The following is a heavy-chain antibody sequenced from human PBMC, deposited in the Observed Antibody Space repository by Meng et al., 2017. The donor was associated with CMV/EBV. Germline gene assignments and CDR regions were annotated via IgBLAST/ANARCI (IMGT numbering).Heavy chain of an antibody. D-gene: IGHD6-6*01. CDR1: GYSFTGHW. Sequence: GESLKISCKGSGYSFTGHWIGWVRQMPGKGLEWMGIIYPGDTDTRYSPSFQGQVTISADKSISTAYLQWSSLKASDRAMYYCARSIEGNDLGYFDYWGQGTLVTVSS. J-gene: IGHJ4*02. CDR3: ARSIEGNDLGYFDY. V-gene: IGHV5-51*01. CDR2: IYPGDTDT.